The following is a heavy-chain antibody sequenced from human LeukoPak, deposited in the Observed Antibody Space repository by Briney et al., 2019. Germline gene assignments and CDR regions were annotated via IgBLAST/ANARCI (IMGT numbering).Heavy chain of an antibody. J-gene: IGHJ4*02. Sequence: GASVKVSCKVSGYTLTELSMHWVRQAPGKGLEWMGGFDPEDGETIYAQKFQGRVTMTEDTSTDTAYMELSSLRSEDTAVYYCATRLGYCSGGSCGDPGDYFDYWGQGTLVTVSS. V-gene: IGHV1-24*01. CDR3: ATRLGYCSGGSCGDPGDYFDY. CDR1: GYTLTELS. CDR2: FDPEDGET. D-gene: IGHD2-15*01.